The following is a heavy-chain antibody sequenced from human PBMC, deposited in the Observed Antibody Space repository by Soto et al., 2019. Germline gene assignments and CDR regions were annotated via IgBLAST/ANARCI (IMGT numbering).Heavy chain of an antibody. J-gene: IGHJ6*02. CDR2: TYYRSKWYN. CDR3: AADPDHDYGDYYYYGMDV. Sequence: SQTLSLTCAISGDSVSSNSAAWNWIRQSPSRGLEWLGRTYYRSKWYNDYAVSVKSRITINPDTSKNQFSLQLNSVTPEDTAVYYCAADPDHDYGDYYYYGMDVWGQGTTVIVSS. CDR1: GDSVSSNSAA. D-gene: IGHD4-17*01. V-gene: IGHV6-1*01.